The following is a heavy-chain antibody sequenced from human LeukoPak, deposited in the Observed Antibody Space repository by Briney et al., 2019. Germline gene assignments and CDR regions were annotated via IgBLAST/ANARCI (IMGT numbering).Heavy chain of an antibody. CDR1: GGTFTSYA. J-gene: IGHJ6*02. Sequence: SVKVSCKASGGTFTSYAISWGRQAPGQGLEWMGRVIPILGIANYAQKFQGRVTITAEKSTSTAYMELSSLRSEDTAVYYCARDRYYYDSSGYLDYYGMDVWGQGTTVTVSS. D-gene: IGHD3-22*01. V-gene: IGHV1-69*04. CDR3: ARDRYYYDSSGYLDYYGMDV. CDR2: VIPILGIA.